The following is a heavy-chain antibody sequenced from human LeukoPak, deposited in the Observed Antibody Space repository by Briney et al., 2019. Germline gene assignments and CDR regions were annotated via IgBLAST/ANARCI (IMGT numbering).Heavy chain of an antibody. Sequence: ASVKVSCKASGYTFTGYYMHWVRQAPGQGLEWMGWINPNSGGTNYAQKFQGRVTMTRDTSISTAYMELRRLRPDDTAVYYCATSYSSSRGYYYYYMDVWGKGTTVTVSS. V-gene: IGHV1-2*02. J-gene: IGHJ6*03. CDR2: INPNSGGT. D-gene: IGHD6-6*01. CDR1: GYTFTGYY. CDR3: ATSYSSSRGYYYYYMDV.